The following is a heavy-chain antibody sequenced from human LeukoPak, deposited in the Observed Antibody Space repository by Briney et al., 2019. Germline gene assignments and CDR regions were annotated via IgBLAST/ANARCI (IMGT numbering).Heavy chain of an antibody. Sequence: SETLSLTRTVSGGSISRPSYYWGWIRQPPGKGLEWVGSIYYGGSTHYNSSLGSRVTISVDTSKNQLSLKVSSVTAADTAVYYCARQLRIAAAPYYFDYWGQGTLVTVSS. V-gene: IGHV4-39*01. CDR2: IYYGGST. CDR3: ARQLRIAAAPYYFDY. J-gene: IGHJ4*02. D-gene: IGHD6-13*01. CDR1: GGSISRPSYY.